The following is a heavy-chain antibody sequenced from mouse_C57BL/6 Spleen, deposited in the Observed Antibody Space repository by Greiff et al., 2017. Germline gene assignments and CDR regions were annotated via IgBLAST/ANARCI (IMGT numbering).Heavy chain of an antibody. CDR2: IRLKSDNYAT. V-gene: IGHV6-3*01. CDR3: TCLCDDYYHAMDY. D-gene: IGHD2-3*01. Sequence: EVKLEESGGGLVQPGGSMKLSCVASGFTFINYWMNWVRQSPEKGLEWVAQIRLKSDNYATHYAESVKGRFTISRDDSKSSVYLQMNNLSAEDTGIYYCTCLCDDYYHAMDYWGQGTSVTVSS. J-gene: IGHJ4*01. CDR1: GFTFINYW.